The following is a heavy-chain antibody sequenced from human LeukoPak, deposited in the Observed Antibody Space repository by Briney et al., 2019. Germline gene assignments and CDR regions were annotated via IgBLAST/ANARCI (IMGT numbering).Heavy chain of an antibody. CDR2: ISGYNGNT. V-gene: IGHV1-18*01. Sequence: GASVKVSCKASGYSFTSFGISWVRQAPGQGLEWMGWISGYNGNTNYAEKLQGRVTMTTDTSTSTAYTELRSLRSDDTAVYYCAREDSRRGSRGYFDYWGQGTLVTVSS. CDR3: AREDSRRGSRGYFDY. CDR1: GYSFTSFG. J-gene: IGHJ4*02. D-gene: IGHD6-13*01.